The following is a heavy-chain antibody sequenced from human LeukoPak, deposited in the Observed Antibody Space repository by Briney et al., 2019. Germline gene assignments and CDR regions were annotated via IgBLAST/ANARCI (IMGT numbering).Heavy chain of an antibody. J-gene: IGHJ4*02. V-gene: IGHV4-38-2*02. CDR1: GYSISSGYY. Sequence: SETLSLTCTVSGYSISSGYYWGWIRQPPGKGLEWIGSIYHSGSTYYNPSLKSRVTISVGTSKNQFSLKLSSVTAADTAVYYCASNLRASGWYLDYWGQGTLVTVSS. CDR3: ASNLRASGWYLDY. D-gene: IGHD6-19*01. CDR2: IYHSGST.